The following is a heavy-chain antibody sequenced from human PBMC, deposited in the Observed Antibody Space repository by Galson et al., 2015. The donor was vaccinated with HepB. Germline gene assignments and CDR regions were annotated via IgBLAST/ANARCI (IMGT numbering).Heavy chain of an antibody. CDR3: ARGALVRGVIPAWFDP. D-gene: IGHD3-10*01. CDR1: GFTSSSYE. V-gene: IGHV3-48*03. Sequence: SLRLSCAASGFTSSSYEMDWVRQAPGKGLEWVSYISSSGSTIYYADSVKGRFTISRDNAKNSLYLQMNSLRAEDTAVYYCARGALVRGVIPAWFDPWGQGTLVTVSS. CDR2: ISSSGSTI. J-gene: IGHJ5*02.